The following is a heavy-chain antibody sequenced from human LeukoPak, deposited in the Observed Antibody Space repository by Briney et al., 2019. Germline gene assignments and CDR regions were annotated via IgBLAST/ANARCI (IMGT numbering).Heavy chain of an antibody. D-gene: IGHD1-14*01. CDR2: ISSSSTYI. J-gene: IGHJ4*02. V-gene: IGHV3-21*01. CDR1: GFSFSTYY. Sequence: AESLRLSCAASGFSFSTYYVNWVRQAPGKGLEWVSCISSSSTYIYYADSVRGRFAISRHNAKNSLYLQMNSLRADDTALYYCARENHGSFDYWGQGRLVTVSS. CDR3: ARENHGSFDY.